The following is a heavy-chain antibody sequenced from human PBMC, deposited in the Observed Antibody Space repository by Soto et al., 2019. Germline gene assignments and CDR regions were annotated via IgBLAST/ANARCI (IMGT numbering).Heavy chain of an antibody. V-gene: IGHV5-51*01. Sequence: GESLKISCKGSGYSFTSYWIGWVRQMPGKGLEWMGIIYPGDSDTRYSPSFQGQVTISADKSISTAYLQWSSLKASDTAMYYCARHVELGVRGVRHYYYYYMDVWGKGTTVTVSS. J-gene: IGHJ6*03. CDR2: IYPGDSDT. D-gene: IGHD3-10*01. CDR1: GYSFTSYW. CDR3: ARHVELGVRGVRHYYYYYMDV.